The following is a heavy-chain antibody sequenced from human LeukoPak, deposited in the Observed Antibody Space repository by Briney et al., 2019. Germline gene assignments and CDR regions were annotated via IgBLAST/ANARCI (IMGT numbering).Heavy chain of an antibody. J-gene: IGHJ4*02. CDR1: GFTFSSYG. CDR3: AKDSKAARYGGDY. V-gene: IGHV3-30*02. D-gene: IGHD6-6*01. Sequence: PGGSLRLSSAASGFTFSSYGMHWVRQAPGKGLEWVAFIRYDGSNKYYADSVKGRFTISRDNSKNTLYLQMNSLRAEDTAVYYCAKDSKAARYGGDYWGQGTLVTVSS. CDR2: IRYDGSNK.